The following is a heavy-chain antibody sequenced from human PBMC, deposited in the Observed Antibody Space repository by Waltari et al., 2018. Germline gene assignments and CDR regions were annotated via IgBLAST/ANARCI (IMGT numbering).Heavy chain of an antibody. D-gene: IGHD1-26*01. CDR1: GGSISSSSYY. CDR3: ARLFGSYGVDY. J-gene: IGHJ4*02. Sequence: QLQLQESGPGLVKPSETLSLTCTVSGGSISSSSYYWGGNRQPPGKGLEWIGSIYYSGSNYYNPSLKSRVTISVDTSKNQFSLKLSSVIAADTAVYYCARLFGSYGVDYWGQGTLVTVSS. V-gene: IGHV4-39*01. CDR2: IYYSGSN.